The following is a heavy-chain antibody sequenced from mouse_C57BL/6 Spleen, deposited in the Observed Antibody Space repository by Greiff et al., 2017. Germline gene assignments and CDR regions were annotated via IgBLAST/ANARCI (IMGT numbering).Heavy chain of an antibody. CDR1: GYTFTSYW. J-gene: IGHJ2*01. CDR3: ARRGANSPYFDY. CDR2: IYPSDSET. V-gene: IGHV1-61*01. Sequence: QVQLQQPGAELVRPGSSVKLSCKASGYTFTSYWMDWVKQRPGQGLEWIGNIYPSDSETHYNQKFKDKATLTVDKSSSTAYMQLSSLTSEDSAVYYCARRGANSPYFDYWGQGTTLTVSS. D-gene: IGHD3-1*01.